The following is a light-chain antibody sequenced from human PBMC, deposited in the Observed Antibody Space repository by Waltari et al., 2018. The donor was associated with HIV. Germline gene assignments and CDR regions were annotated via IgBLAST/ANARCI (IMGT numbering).Light chain of an antibody. V-gene: IGLV2-23*02. CDR1: SSDVGGYDY. CDR2: DVS. Sequence: QSALTQPASVSGSPGQSITISCTGTSSDVGGYDYVSWYQQHPGKVPKLMIYDVSKRPSGVSDRFSGSKSDNPASLTISGLQSEDEANYYCCSYAGSSTFVFGGGTKLTVL. CDR3: CSYAGSSTFV. J-gene: IGLJ2*01.